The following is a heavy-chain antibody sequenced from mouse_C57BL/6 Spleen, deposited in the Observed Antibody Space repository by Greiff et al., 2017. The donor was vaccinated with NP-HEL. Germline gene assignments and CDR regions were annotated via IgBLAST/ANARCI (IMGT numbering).Heavy chain of an antibody. CDR3: AGWDGSVAY. CDR1: GYTFSDYN. CDR2: INPNNGGT. D-gene: IGHD2-3*01. Sequence: EVQLQQSGPELVKPGASVKISCKASGYTFSDYNMDWVKQSHGKSLEWIGDINPNNGGTIYNEKFKGKATLTVDKSSSTAYMELRSLTSEDTAVYYCAGWDGSVAYWGQGTLVTVSA. J-gene: IGHJ3*01. V-gene: IGHV1-18*01.